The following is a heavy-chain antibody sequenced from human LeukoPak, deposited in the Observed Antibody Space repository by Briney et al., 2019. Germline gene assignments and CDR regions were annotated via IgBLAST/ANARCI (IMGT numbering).Heavy chain of an antibody. J-gene: IGHJ4*02. CDR1: GFSFTNAW. Sequence: PGGSLTLSCAASGFSFTNAWMSWVRQAPGRGLEWFGLVKSKTEGGTTGYAAPVKGTFTISRDDSKNTVYLQMNSLKTEDTAVYYCTTGYGSGNACDYWGQGTLVTVSS. CDR2: VKSKTEGGTT. CDR3: TTGYGSGNACDY. D-gene: IGHD3-10*01. V-gene: IGHV3-15*01.